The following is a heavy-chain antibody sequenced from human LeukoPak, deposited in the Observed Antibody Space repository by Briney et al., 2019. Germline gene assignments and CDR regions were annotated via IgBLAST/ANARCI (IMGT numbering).Heavy chain of an antibody. V-gene: IGHV4-34*01. J-gene: IGHJ6*02. CDR3: ARLPMIVVVIGYYYGMDV. CDR2: INHSGST. CDR1: GGSFSGYY. Sequence: PSETLSLTCAVYGGSFSGYYWSWIRQPPGKGLEWIGEINHSGSTNYNPSLKSRVTISVDTSKNQFSLKLRSVTAADTAVYYCARLPMIVVVIGYYYGMDVWGQGTTVTVSS. D-gene: IGHD3-22*01.